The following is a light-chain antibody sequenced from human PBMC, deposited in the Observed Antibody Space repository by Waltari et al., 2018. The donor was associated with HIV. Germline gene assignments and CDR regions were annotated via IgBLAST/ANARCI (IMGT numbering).Light chain of an antibody. CDR2: KDT. CDR1: KLGNKY. Sequence: SYELTQPPSVSVSPGQTASITCPGDKLGNKYACWYQQKPGQSPVLVIYKDTKRPSGIPERFSASNSGNTATLTISGTQAMDEADYYCQAWDTSTSGVFGGGTKLTVL. J-gene: IGLJ2*01. V-gene: IGLV3-1*01. CDR3: QAWDTSTSGV.